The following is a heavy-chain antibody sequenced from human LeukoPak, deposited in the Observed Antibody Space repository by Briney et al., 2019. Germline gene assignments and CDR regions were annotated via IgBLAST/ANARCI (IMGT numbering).Heavy chain of an antibody. Sequence: PSETLSLTCTDSGASINSGSYYWSWLRQPAGKGLEFIGHFSSSGSTNYNPSLRSRITISVDTSKNQFSLKVSSVTAADTAVYYCATDFGDSSGWYRFWGQGTLVTVSS. CDR3: ATDFGDSSGWYRF. CDR1: GASINSGSYY. CDR2: FSSSGST. V-gene: IGHV4-61*09. J-gene: IGHJ4*02. D-gene: IGHD6-19*01.